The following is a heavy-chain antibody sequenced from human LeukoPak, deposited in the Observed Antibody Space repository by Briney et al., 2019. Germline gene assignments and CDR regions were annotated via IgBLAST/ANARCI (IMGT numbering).Heavy chain of an antibody. CDR2: MNPNSGNT. Sequence: GASVKVSCKASVYTFTSYDINWVRQATGQGLEWMGWMNPNSGNTGYAQKFQGRVTMTRNTSISTAYMELSSLRSEDTAVYYCARARRSSSCYWFDPWGQGTLVTVSS. CDR1: VYTFTSYD. D-gene: IGHD6-13*01. CDR3: ARARRSSSCYWFDP. V-gene: IGHV1-8*01. J-gene: IGHJ5*02.